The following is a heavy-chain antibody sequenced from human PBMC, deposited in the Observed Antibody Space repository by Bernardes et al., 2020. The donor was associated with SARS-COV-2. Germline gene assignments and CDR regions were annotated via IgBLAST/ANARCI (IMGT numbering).Heavy chain of an antibody. J-gene: IGHJ4*02. Sequence: SETLSLTCTVSGGSISSSSYYWGWIRQPPGKGLEWIGSIYYSGSTYYNPSLKSRVTISVDTSKNQFSLKLSSVTAADTAVYYCASSSAAFYFGYWGQGTLVTVSS. V-gene: IGHV4-39*01. CDR1: GGSISSSSYY. D-gene: IGHD6-13*01. CDR2: IYYSGST. CDR3: ASSSAAFYFGY.